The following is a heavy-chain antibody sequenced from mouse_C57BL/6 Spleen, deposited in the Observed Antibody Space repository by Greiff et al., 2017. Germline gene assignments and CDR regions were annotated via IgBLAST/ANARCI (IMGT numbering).Heavy chain of an antibody. V-gene: IGHV1-18*01. Sequence: VQLQQSGPELVKPGASVKIPCKASGYTFTDYNMDWVKQSHGKSLEWIGDINPNNGGTIYNQKFKGKATLTVDKSSSTAYMELRSLTSEDTAVYYCARETYYSNYYAMDYWGQGTSVTVSS. D-gene: IGHD2-5*01. CDR3: ARETYYSNYYAMDY. CDR1: GYTFTDYN. J-gene: IGHJ4*01. CDR2: INPNNGGT.